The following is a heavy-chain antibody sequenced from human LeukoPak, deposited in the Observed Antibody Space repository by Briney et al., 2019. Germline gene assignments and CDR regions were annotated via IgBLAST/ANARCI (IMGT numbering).Heavy chain of an antibody. Sequence: PSETLSLTCTVSGGSISSSSYYWGWIRQPPGKGLEWIGSIYYSGSTYYNPSLKSRVTISVDTSKNQFSLKLSSVNAADTAVYYCARQKRAAGVAGFDPWGQGTLVTVSS. CDR1: GGSISSSSYY. J-gene: IGHJ5*02. V-gene: IGHV4-39*01. D-gene: IGHD6-13*01. CDR3: ARQKRAAGVAGFDP. CDR2: IYYSGST.